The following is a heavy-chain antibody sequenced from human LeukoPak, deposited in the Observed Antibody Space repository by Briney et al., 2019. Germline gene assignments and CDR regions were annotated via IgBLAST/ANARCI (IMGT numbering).Heavy chain of an antibody. V-gene: IGHV4-34*01. D-gene: IGHD3-10*01. CDR3: ARGGSSRLLWFGELLSHNWFDP. CDR2: INHSGST. CDR1: GGSFSGYY. J-gene: IGHJ5*02. Sequence: SETLSLTCAVYGGSFSGYYWSWIRQPPGKGLEWIGEINHSGSTNYNPSLKSRVTISVDTSKNHFSLKLSSVTAADTAVYYCARGGSSRLLWFGELLSHNWFDPWGQGTLVTVSS.